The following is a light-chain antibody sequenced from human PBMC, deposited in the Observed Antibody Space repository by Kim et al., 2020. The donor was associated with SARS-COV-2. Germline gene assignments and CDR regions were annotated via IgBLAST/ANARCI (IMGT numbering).Light chain of an antibody. CDR3: QAWGSGNVV. Sequence: PGQTASITCSGDKLGDKYASWYQQKPGQSPVLVIYRDTKRPSGIPEHFSGSNSGNTATLTISGTQAMDEADYYCQAWGSGNVVFGGGTQLTVL. V-gene: IGLV3-1*01. J-gene: IGLJ2*01. CDR1: KLGDKY. CDR2: RDT.